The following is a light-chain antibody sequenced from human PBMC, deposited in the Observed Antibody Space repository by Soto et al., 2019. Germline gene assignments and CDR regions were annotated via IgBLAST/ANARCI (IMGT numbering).Light chain of an antibody. CDR2: GAS. J-gene: IGKJ4*01. Sequence: EIVLTQSPGTLSLSPGERATLSCRASQSVSSSYLAWYQQKPGQAPRLLIYGASSRATRIPDRFSGSGSGRDFTLTISRLEHDGFAVYYWQQYCSSPVTFGVGTKVEIK. CDR3: QQYCSSPVT. CDR1: QSVSSSY. V-gene: IGKV3-20*01.